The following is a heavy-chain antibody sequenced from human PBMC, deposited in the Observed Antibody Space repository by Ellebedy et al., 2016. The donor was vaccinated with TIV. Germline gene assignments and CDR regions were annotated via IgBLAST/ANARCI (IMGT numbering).Heavy chain of an antibody. CDR3: AREYISIGDGYNPFDY. CDR1: GGTFSSYA. J-gene: IGHJ4*02. D-gene: IGHD5-24*01. V-gene: IGHV1-69*13. Sequence: SVKVSCXASGGTFSSYAISWVRQAPGQGLEWMGGIIPIFGTANYAQKFQGRVTITADESTSTAYMELSSLRSEDTAVYYCAREYISIGDGYNPFDYWGQGTLVTVSS. CDR2: IIPIFGTA.